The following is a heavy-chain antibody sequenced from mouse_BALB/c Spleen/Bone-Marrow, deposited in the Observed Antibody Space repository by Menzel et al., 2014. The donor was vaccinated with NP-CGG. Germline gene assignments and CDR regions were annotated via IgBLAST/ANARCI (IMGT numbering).Heavy chain of an antibody. Sequence: VHLVESGGDLVKPGGSLKLSCAASGFTFSTYGMSWVRQTPDKRLEWVATISSGGSYTYYPDSVKGRFTISRDNAKNTLYLQMSSLKSEDTAMYYCARQGGYFDYWGQGTTLTVSS. CDR1: GFTFSTYG. CDR2: ISSGGSYT. V-gene: IGHV5-6*01. CDR3: ARQGGYFDY. J-gene: IGHJ2*01.